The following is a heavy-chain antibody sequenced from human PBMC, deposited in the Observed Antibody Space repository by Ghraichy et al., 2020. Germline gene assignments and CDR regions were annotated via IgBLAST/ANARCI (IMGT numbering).Heavy chain of an antibody. CDR2: IYSGGST. V-gene: IGHV3-66*02. Sequence: GGSLRLSCAASGFTVSSNYMSWVRQAPGKGLEWDSVIYSGGSTYYADSVKGRFTISRDNFKNTLNLQMNSLRAEDTVVYYCARDKVSFDYYYGMDVWGQGTTVTVSS. CDR1: GFTVSSNY. CDR3: ARDKVSFDYYYGMDV. J-gene: IGHJ6*02.